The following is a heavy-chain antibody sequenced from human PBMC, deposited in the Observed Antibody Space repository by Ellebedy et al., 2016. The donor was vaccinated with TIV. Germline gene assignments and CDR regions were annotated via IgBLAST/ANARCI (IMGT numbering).Heavy chain of an antibody. J-gene: IGHJ5*02. V-gene: IGHV3-64D*06. CDR2: IMIDGTRT. CDR1: GSTFSNYA. CDR3: VKDRGLYCSGDDCYDGDHWFDP. Sequence: GESLKISXSASGSTFSNYAMHWVRQAPGKGLEYVSGIMIDGTRTNYADSVKGRFIISRDNSKNTLYLQMSSLRLEDTAEYYCVKDRGLYCSGDDCYDGDHWFDPWGQGALVTVSS. D-gene: IGHD2-15*01.